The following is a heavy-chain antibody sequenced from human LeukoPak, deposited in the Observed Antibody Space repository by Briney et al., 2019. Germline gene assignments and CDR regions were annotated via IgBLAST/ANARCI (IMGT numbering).Heavy chain of an antibody. Sequence: GGSLRLSCAASGFPFSDSWMHWVRQTPGKALVWVARINGDGSSTHYADFVEGRFTISRDNAKNTLYLQMNSLRAEDTAVYYCARGGFPVHYYYMDVWGKGTTVTISS. CDR2: INGDGSST. D-gene: IGHD5-12*01. CDR3: ARGGFPVHYYYMDV. V-gene: IGHV3-74*01. J-gene: IGHJ6*03. CDR1: GFPFSDSW.